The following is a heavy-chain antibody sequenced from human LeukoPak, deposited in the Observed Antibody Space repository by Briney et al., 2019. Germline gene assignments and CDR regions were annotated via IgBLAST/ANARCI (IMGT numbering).Heavy chain of an antibody. CDR3: ARTVPGYFFDY. J-gene: IGHJ4*02. CDR2: INTDGSST. V-gene: IGHV3-74*01. D-gene: IGHD3-10*01. CDR1: GFTFSSYW. Sequence: GGSLRLSCAASGFTFSSYWMHWVRQAPGKGLVWVSRINTDGSSTSYADSVKGRFTISRANAKNTLYLQMNSLRAEDTAVYYCARTVPGYFFDYWGQGTLVTVSS.